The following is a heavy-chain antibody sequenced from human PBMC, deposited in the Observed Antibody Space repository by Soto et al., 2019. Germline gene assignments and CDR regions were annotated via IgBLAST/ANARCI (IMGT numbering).Heavy chain of an antibody. Sequence: GGSLRLSCAASGFTFSSYAMSWVRQAPGKGLEWVAAISGSGGSTFYADPVKGRFTISRDNSKTTLYLQMNSLGAEDTAVYYCATGRGYCSSTSCYVASDYWGQGTLVTVSS. CDR3: ATGRGYCSSTSCYVASDY. D-gene: IGHD2-2*01. CDR1: GFTFSSYA. J-gene: IGHJ4*02. V-gene: IGHV3-23*01. CDR2: ISGSGGST.